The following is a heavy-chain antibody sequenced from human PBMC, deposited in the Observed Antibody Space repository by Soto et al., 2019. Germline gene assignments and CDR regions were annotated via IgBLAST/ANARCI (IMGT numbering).Heavy chain of an antibody. CDR1: GGTFSSYA. J-gene: IGHJ5*02. Sequence: SVKVSCKASGGTFSSYAISWVRQAPGQGLEWMGGIIPIFGAANYAQKFQGRVTITADESTSTAYMELSSLRSEDTAVYYCARARDGYNYNWFDPWGQGTLVTVSS. CDR3: ARARDGYNYNWFDP. V-gene: IGHV1-69*13. D-gene: IGHD5-12*01. CDR2: IIPIFGAA.